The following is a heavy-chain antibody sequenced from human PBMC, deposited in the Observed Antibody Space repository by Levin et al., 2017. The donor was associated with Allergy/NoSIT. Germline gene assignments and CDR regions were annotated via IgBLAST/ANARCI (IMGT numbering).Heavy chain of an antibody. D-gene: IGHD2/OR15-2a*01. J-gene: IGHJ4*02. V-gene: IGHV3-72*01. Sequence: GGSLRLSCAASGFTFSDHFMDWVRQAPGKGLEWVGRIRKKGDGYSTEYAAAVKGRFTISRDDSKKSLSLQLSSLKTEDTAVYYCVRATTDFYYDYWGQGTLVTVSS. CDR3: VRATTDFYYDY. CDR2: IRKKGDGYST. CDR1: GFTFSDHF.